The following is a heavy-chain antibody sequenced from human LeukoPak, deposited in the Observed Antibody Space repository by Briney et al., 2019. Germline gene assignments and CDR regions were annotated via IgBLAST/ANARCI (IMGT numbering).Heavy chain of an antibody. CDR3: ARGRLDGSYYFDY. J-gene: IGHJ4*02. V-gene: IGHV4-38-2*02. Sequence: SETLSLTCTVSGYSISSGYYCVWIRQAPGKGLEWIGSLHRSGRTYYNPSLKSRVTISLDTPEIQFSLKLTSMSAADTAVYYCARGRLDGSYYFDYWGQGALVAVSS. CDR1: GYSISSGYY. CDR2: LHRSGRT. D-gene: IGHD2-15*01.